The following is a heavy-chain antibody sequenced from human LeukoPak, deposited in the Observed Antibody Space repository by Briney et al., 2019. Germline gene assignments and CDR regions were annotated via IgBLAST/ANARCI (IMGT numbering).Heavy chain of an antibody. CDR2: ISGSGGST. CDR3: ARMMAASWGYDMGGYYMDV. D-gene: IGHD5-12*01. V-gene: IGHV3-23*01. Sequence: QAGGSLRLSCAASGFTFSDYYMSWIRQAPGKGLEWVSAISGSGGSTYYADSVKGRFTISRDNSKNTLYLQMNSLRAEDTAVYYCARMMAASWGYDMGGYYMDVWGKGTTVTISS. CDR1: GFTFSDYY. J-gene: IGHJ6*03.